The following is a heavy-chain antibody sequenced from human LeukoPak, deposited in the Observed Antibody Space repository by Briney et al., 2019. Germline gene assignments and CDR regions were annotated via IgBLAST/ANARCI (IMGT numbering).Heavy chain of an antibody. Sequence: GGSLRLSCAASGFTFSSYAMHWVRQAPGKGLEYVSAISSNGGSTYYANSVKGRFTISRDNSKNTLYLQMGSLRAEDVAVYYCARYCSGGSCYTGAFDIWGQGTMVTVSS. D-gene: IGHD2-15*01. J-gene: IGHJ3*02. CDR2: ISSNGGST. CDR1: GFTFSSYA. V-gene: IGHV3-64*01. CDR3: ARYCSGGSCYTGAFDI.